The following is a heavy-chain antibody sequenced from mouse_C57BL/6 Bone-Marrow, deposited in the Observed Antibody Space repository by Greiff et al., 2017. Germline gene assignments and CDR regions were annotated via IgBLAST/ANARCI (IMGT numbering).Heavy chain of an antibody. CDR1: GYTFTSYW. D-gene: IGHD1-1*01. Sequence: VQLQQPGAELVRPGTSVKLSCKASGYTFTSYWMHWVKQRPGQGLEWIGVIDPSDSYTNYNQKFKGKATLTVDTSSSTAYMQLSSLTSEDSAVYYCAREDNYGSSSWFAYWGQGTLVTVSA. CDR3: AREDNYGSSSWFAY. V-gene: IGHV1-59*01. CDR2: IDPSDSYT. J-gene: IGHJ3*01.